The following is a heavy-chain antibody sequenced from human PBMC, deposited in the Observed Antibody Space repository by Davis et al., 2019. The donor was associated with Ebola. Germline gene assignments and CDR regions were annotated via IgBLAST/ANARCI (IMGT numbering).Heavy chain of an antibody. CDR3: AREGYYYDSSGYQYYFDY. D-gene: IGHD3-22*01. V-gene: IGHV3-23*01. CDR1: GFTFSSYA. J-gene: IGHJ4*02. Sequence: GESLKISCAASGFTFSSYAMSWVRQAPGKGLEWVSAISGSGGSTYYADSVKGRFTISRDNAKNSLYLQMNSLRDEDTAVYYCAREGYYYDSSGYQYYFDYWGQGTLVTVSS. CDR2: ISGSGGST.